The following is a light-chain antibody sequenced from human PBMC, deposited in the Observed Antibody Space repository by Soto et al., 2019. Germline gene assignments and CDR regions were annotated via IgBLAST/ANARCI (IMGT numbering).Light chain of an antibody. CDR2: EVT. CDR1: SSDVGGYNY. J-gene: IGLJ2*01. CDR3: AAWDDSLNGRGV. Sequence: QSVLTQPPSASGSPGQSVTISCTGTSSDVGGYNYVSWYQQYPGRAPKLMIYEVTKRPSGVPDRFSGSKSGTSASLAISGLQSEDEADYYCAAWDDSLNGRGVFGGGTKLTVL. V-gene: IGLV2-8*01.